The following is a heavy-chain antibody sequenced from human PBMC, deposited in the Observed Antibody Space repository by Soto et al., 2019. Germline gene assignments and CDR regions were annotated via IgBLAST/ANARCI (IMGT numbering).Heavy chain of an antibody. D-gene: IGHD6-13*01. CDR1: GYMFTNHA. Sequence: QVQLVQSGAEVKKPGASVKVSCKASGYMFTNHAIHWVRQAPGQRLEWLGWINAANGDTKYSLKFQGRVTISRDTAETTAYMDLSSLKSEDTAVYYCATSGASSPGNWFDPWGQGTLVTVSS. V-gene: IGHV1-3*01. CDR2: INAANGDT. CDR3: ATSGASSPGNWFDP. J-gene: IGHJ5*02.